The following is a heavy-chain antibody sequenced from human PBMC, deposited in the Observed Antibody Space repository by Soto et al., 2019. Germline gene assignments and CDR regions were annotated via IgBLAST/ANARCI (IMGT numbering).Heavy chain of an antibody. Sequence: EVQLVESGGGLVQPGGSLRLSCAASGFTVSSNYMSWVRQAPGKGLEWVSVIYSGGSTYYADSVKGRFTISRDNSKNTLYLQMNSLRAEDTAVYYCARAVTYYYDSGWFDPWGQGTLVTVSS. CDR3: ARAVTYYYDSGWFDP. CDR2: IYSGGST. CDR1: GFTVSSNY. V-gene: IGHV3-66*01. D-gene: IGHD3-22*01. J-gene: IGHJ5*02.